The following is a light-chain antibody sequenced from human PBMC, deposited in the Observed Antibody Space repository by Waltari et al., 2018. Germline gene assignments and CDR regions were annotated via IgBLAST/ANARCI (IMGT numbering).Light chain of an antibody. V-gene: IGLV2-8*01. CDR3: SSYAGSNFVV. CDR1: SSDVGGHHY. CDR2: EVS. J-gene: IGLJ2*01. Sequence: QSALAQPPSASGSPGQSVTISCTGTSSDVGGHHYVSWYQQHPGKAPKLMIYEVSKRPSGVPARFSGSKSGNTASLTVSGLQAEDEAAYYCSSYAGSNFVVFGGGTKVTVL.